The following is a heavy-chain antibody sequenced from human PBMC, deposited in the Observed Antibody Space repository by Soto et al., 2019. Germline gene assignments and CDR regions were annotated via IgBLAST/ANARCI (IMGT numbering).Heavy chain of an antibody. CDR1: GGSISSYY. J-gene: IGHJ6*03. V-gene: IGHV4-59*01. Sequence: PSETLSLTCTVSGGSISSYYWSWIRQPPGKGLEWIGYIYYSGSTNYNPSLKSRVTISVDTSKNQFSLKLSSVTAADTAVYYCAREQNAVAADYYYYYYMDVWGKGTTVTVSS. CDR3: AREQNAVAADYYYYYYMDV. D-gene: IGHD6-19*01. CDR2: IYYSGST.